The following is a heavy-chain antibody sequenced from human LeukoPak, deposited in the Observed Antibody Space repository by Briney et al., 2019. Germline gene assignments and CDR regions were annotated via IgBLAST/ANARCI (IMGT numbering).Heavy chain of an antibody. J-gene: IGHJ6*03. CDR3: ARGLSGYDSYYYYYYMDV. CDR2: IYTSGST. D-gene: IGHD5-12*01. Sequence: SQTLSLTCTVSGGSISSGSFYWSWIRQPAGKGLEWIGRIYTSGSTNYNPSLKSRVTISVDTSKSQFSLKLRSVTAADTALYYCARGLSGYDSYYYYYYMDVWGKGTTVTVSS. CDR1: GGSISSGSFY. V-gene: IGHV4-61*02.